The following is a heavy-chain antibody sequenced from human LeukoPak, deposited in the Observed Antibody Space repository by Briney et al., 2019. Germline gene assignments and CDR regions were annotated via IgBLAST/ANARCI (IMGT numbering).Heavy chain of an antibody. Sequence: GGSLRLSCAASGFTVSSNYMSWVRQAPGKGLEWVSVIYSGDNTYYADSVKGRFTISRDISKNTLYLQMNSLRAEDTAVYYCAVVDSSGWSPFDYWGQGTLVTVSS. CDR3: AVVDSSGWSPFDY. D-gene: IGHD6-19*01. CDR2: IYSGDNT. J-gene: IGHJ4*02. CDR1: GFTVSSNY. V-gene: IGHV3-66*01.